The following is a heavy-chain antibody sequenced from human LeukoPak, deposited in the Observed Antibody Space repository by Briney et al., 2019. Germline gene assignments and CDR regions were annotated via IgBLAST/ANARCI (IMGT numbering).Heavy chain of an antibody. CDR1: GYSFTSYW. J-gene: IGHJ4*02. CDR3: ARASLWCGELSTPFDY. Sequence: GESLKISCKGSGYSFTSYWIGWVRQMPGKGLGWMGIIYPGDSDTRYSPSFQGQVTISADKSISTAYLQWSSLKASDTAMYYCARASLWCGELSTPFDYWGQGTLVTVSS. CDR2: IYPGDSDT. V-gene: IGHV5-51*01. D-gene: IGHD3-10*01.